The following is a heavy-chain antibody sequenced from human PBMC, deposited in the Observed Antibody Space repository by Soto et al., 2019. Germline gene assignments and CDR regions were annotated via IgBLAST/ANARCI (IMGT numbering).Heavy chain of an antibody. CDR3: ARDRLXXXXGMDV. CDR2: ISSSSSYI. CDR1: GFTFSSYS. J-gene: IGHJ6*02. D-gene: IGHD6-6*01. V-gene: IGHV3-21*01. Sequence: PGGSLRLSCAASGFTFSSYSLNWVRQAPGKGLEWVSSISSSSSYIXXADSVKGRFTISRDNAKNSLYLQMNSLRAEDXAXXYCARDRLXXXXGMDVWGQGTTV.